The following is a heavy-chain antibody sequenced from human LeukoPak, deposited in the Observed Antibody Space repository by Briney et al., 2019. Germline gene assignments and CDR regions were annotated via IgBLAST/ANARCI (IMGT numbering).Heavy chain of an antibody. CDR1: GGSLSGYY. Sequence: PETLSLTCAVYGGSLSGYYSSWIRQPPRRGLEWIGEINHSGSTNYNPSLKSRGTISVDTSRNQFSLKLSSVTAADTAVYYCARGSPLTIVVLLAATWLHGMDVWGQGTTVTVSS. CDR2: INHSGST. CDR3: ARGSPLTIVVLLAATWLHGMDV. J-gene: IGHJ6*02. V-gene: IGHV4-34*01. D-gene: IGHD2-15*01.